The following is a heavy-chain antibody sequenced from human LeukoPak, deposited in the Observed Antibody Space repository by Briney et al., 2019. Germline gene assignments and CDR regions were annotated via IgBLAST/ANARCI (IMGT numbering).Heavy chain of an antibody. Sequence: PGGSLRLSCAASGFTFSSYWMSWVRQAPGMGLEWVASIKQGGSEKYYVDSVKGRFTISRDNAKNSLYLQMNSLRAEDTAVYYCARDGGSGGVFDYFDYWGQGTLVTVSS. J-gene: IGHJ4*02. D-gene: IGHD3-16*02. CDR3: ARDGGSGGVFDYFDY. CDR2: IKQGGSEK. CDR1: GFTFSSYW. V-gene: IGHV3-7*01.